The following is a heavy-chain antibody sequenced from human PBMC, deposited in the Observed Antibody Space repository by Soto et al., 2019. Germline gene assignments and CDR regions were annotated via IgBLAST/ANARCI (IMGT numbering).Heavy chain of an antibody. V-gene: IGHV4-30-4*01. CDR2: ISYSGTT. J-gene: IGHJ5*02. Sequence: QVQLQESGPGLVKPSQTLSLTCTVSGDSISSANNYWSWIRQPPGEGLEWIGFISYSGTTSYSPSPXSXVAISLDTSKNQFSLSLTSVTAADTAVYYCARGRGYSYGLDPWGQGTLVTVSS. CDR3: ARGRGYSYGLDP. D-gene: IGHD5-12*01. CDR1: GDSISSANNY.